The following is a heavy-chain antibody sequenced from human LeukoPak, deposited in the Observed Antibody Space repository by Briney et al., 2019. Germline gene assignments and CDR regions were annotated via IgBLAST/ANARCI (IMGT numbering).Heavy chain of an antibody. CDR2: IYYSGST. J-gene: IGHJ4*02. Sequence: SETLSLTCTVSGGSISSYYWSWIRQPPGKGLEWIGYIYYSGSTNYNPSLKSRVTISVDTSKNQFSLKLSSVTAADTAVYYCARDRLAAPPDYWGQGTLVTVSS. V-gene: IGHV4-59*01. CDR3: ARDRLAAPPDY. D-gene: IGHD6-6*01. CDR1: GGSISSYY.